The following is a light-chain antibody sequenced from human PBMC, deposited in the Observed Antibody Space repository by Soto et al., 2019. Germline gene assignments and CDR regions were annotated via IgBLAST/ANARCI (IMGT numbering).Light chain of an antibody. J-gene: IGKJ5*01. Sequence: IVMSRSTAILYVSGWERANLYCRASQSVISTYLAWYQQKPGQAPRLLIYGASSRATGIPDRFSGSGSGTDFTLTISRLEPEDFAVYYCQQYGSSPITLGQGTRLVI. V-gene: IGKV3-20*01. CDR2: GAS. CDR3: QQYGSSPIT. CDR1: QSVISTY.